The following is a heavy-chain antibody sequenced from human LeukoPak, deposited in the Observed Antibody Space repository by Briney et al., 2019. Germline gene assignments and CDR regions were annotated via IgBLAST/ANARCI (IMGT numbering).Heavy chain of an antibody. V-gene: IGHV5-51*01. D-gene: IGHD6-19*01. J-gene: IGHJ4*02. Sequence: GESLKISCKGSGYSFTSYWIGWVRQMPGKGLEWMGIIYPGDSDTRYSPSFQGQVTISADKSISTAYLQWSSLKASDTAMYYCARHMYGSGWYLIIGYWGQGTLVTVSS. CDR2: IYPGDSDT. CDR3: ARHMYGSGWYLIIGY. CDR1: GYSFTSYW.